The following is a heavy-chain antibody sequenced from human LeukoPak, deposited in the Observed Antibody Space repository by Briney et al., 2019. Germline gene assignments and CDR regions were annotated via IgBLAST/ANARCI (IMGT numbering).Heavy chain of an antibody. Sequence: GGSLRLSCAASGFTFNSYAMSWVRQAPGKGLEWVSAISGSGGSTYYADPVKGRFTISRDNSKNMLYLQVNSLRAEDTAVYYCAKDKQDYYDSSTYFMAFDIWGQGTMVTASS. D-gene: IGHD3-22*01. V-gene: IGHV3-23*01. CDR2: ISGSGGST. CDR3: AKDKQDYYDSSTYFMAFDI. CDR1: GFTFNSYA. J-gene: IGHJ3*02.